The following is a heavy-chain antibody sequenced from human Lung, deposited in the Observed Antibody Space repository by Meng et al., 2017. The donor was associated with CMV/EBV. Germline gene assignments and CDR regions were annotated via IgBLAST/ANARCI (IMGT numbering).Heavy chain of an antibody. V-gene: IGHV4-4*07. D-gene: IGHD2-2*01. CDR1: SDPITDDF. CDR2: LYPDGST. J-gene: IGHJ4*02. Sequence: GHLPQSGPRLLKPSETLSATCIVSSDPITDDFWSWVRQPAGKGLEWIGRLYPDGSTDYNPSLSSRLTLSLDTSKIRFSLKLRSVTAADTAIYYCARTPFRFCNTHMCYAFDYWGQGALVTVSS. CDR3: ARTPFRFCNTHMCYAFDY.